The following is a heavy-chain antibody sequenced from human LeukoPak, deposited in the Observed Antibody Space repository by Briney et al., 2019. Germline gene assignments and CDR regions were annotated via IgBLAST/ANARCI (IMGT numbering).Heavy chain of an antibody. J-gene: IGHJ2*01. D-gene: IGHD1-26*01. CDR2: IYYSGST. CDR3: AREVPWVWNFDL. V-gene: IGHV4-30-4*01. Sequence: SQTLSLTCTVSGGSISSGDYYWSWIRQPPGTGLEWIGYIYYSGSTYYNPSLKSRVTISVDTSKNQFSLKLNSVTAADTAVYYCAREVPWVWNFDLWGRGTLVTVSS. CDR1: GGSISSGDYY.